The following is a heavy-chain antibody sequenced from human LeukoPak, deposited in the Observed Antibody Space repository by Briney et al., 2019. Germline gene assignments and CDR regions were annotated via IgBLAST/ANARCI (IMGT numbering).Heavy chain of an antibody. CDR1: GFTFSSHW. Sequence: GGSLRLSCAASGFTFSSHWMHWVRQAPGKGLVWVSRIKGDGSSTSYADSVKGRLTISRDNAKNTVYLQMNSLRGEGTAVYYCARGIPNSYGKDYWGQGTLVTVSS. D-gene: IGHD3-16*01. CDR3: ARGIPNSYGKDY. CDR2: IKGDGSST. V-gene: IGHV3-74*01. J-gene: IGHJ4*02.